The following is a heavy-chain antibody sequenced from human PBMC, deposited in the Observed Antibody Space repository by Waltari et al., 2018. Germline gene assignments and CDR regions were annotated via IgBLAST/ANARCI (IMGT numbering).Heavy chain of an antibody. CDR1: GYSISSGYY. D-gene: IGHD3-22*01. Sequence: QVQLQESGPGLVQPSETLSLTCAVSGYSISSGYYWGWIRQPPVKGLEWIGSIYHSGSTYYNPSLKSRVTIAVDTSKNQFSLKLSSVTAADTAVYYCARMTYDSPFDYWGQGTLVTVSS. CDR3: ARMTYDSPFDY. CDR2: IYHSGST. J-gene: IGHJ4*02. V-gene: IGHV4-38-2*01.